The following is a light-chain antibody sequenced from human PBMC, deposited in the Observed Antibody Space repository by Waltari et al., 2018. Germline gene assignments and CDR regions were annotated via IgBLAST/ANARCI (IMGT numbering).Light chain of an antibody. V-gene: IGKV3-20*01. CDR1: QSLTKRY. Sequence: EVVLMQSPGTLSLSPGEKATLSCRASQSLTKRYLAWYQQKPGQAPRLLIYGASSRAAGIPDRFSGSGSGTDFTLTINRLEPDDFAVYYCQQYGSSILYTFGQGTKLEIK. CDR3: QQYGSSILYT. J-gene: IGKJ2*01. CDR2: GAS.